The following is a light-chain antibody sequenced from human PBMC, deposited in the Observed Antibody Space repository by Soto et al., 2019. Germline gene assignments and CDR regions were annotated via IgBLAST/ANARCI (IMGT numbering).Light chain of an antibody. V-gene: IGKV3-11*01. CDR1: QDVGKF. CDR3: QQRNNWPLT. Sequence: EVVLTQSPDTLSLSPGEGATLSCRASQDVGKFLVWYQQKPGLSPSLVIYETSKRATDIPDRFSGSGSGTDFTLTINHLEPEDVGVYYCQQRNNWPLTFGGGTKVELK. J-gene: IGKJ4*01. CDR2: ETS.